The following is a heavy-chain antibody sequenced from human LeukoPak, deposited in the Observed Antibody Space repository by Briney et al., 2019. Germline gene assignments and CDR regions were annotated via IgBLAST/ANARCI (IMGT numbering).Heavy chain of an antibody. Sequence: GGSLRLSCAASGFTFSSYAMSWVRQAPGKGLEWVSAISGSGGSTYYADSVKGRFTISRDNSKNTLYLQMNSLRAEDTAVYYCAKGDDVVVPAAIPWFDPWGQGTLATVSS. J-gene: IGHJ5*02. D-gene: IGHD2-2*01. CDR3: AKGDDVVVPAAIPWFDP. CDR2: ISGSGGST. V-gene: IGHV3-23*01. CDR1: GFTFSSYA.